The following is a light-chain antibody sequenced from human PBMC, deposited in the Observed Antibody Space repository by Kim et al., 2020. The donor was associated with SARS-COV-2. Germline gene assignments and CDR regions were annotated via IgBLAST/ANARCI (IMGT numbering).Light chain of an antibody. V-gene: IGKV3-20*01. CDR2: GTS. CDR3: QQFGSSRTWT. CDR1: QSITSTY. Sequence: PGDRATLSCSASQSITSTYLAWYQQKPGQAPRLLIYGTSTRAAGIPGRFSGSGSGTEYTLTINRLEPEDFAIYYCQQFGSSRTWTFGQGTKVEIK. J-gene: IGKJ1*01.